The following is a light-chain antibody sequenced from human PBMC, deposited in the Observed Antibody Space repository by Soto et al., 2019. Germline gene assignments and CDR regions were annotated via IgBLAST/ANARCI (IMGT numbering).Light chain of an antibody. CDR1: SSDVGGYNY. V-gene: IGLV2-14*01. CDR3: SSYTSSSTLLYV. CDR2: DVS. Sequence: QSALTQPASVSGSPGQSITISCTGTSSDVGGYNYVSWYQQHPGKAPKLMIYDVSNRPSGVSNRFSGSNSGNTASLTISGLLAEYEADYYCSSYTSSSTLLYVFGTGTKVTVL. J-gene: IGLJ1*01.